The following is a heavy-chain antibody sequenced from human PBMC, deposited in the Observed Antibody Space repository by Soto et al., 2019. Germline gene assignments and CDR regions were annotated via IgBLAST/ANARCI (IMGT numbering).Heavy chain of an antibody. CDR2: MNPNSGNT. CDR1: GYTFTSYD. CDR3: AREPSERSSSWYWFDP. Sequence: QVQLVQSGAEVKKPGASVKVSCKASGYTFTSYDINWVRQATGQGLEWMGWMNPNSGNTGYAQKFQGRVTMTRNTSRSTAYMELSSLRSEDTSVYSCAREPSERSSSWYWFDPWGQGTLVTVSS. J-gene: IGHJ5*02. V-gene: IGHV1-8*01. D-gene: IGHD6-13*01.